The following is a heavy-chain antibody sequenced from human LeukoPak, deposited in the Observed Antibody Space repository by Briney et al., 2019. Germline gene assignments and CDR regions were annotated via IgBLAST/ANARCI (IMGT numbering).Heavy chain of an antibody. V-gene: IGHV3-9*01. CDR3: AKEVRYYDSSGYFDY. D-gene: IGHD3-22*01. CDR1: GFTFDDYA. CDR2: ISWNSGSI. J-gene: IGHJ4*02. Sequence: GGSLRLSCAASGFTFDDYAMHWVRQAPGKGLEWVSGISWNSGSIGYADSVKGRFTISRDNAKNSLYLQMNSLRAEDTALYYCAKEVRYYDSSGYFDYWGQGTLVTVSS.